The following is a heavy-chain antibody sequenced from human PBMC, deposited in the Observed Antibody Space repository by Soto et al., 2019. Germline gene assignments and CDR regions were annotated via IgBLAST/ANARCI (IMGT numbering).Heavy chain of an antibody. D-gene: IGHD6-19*01. J-gene: IGHJ4*02. V-gene: IGHV1-3*01. Sequence: QVQLVQSGAEVKQPGASASVSCKASGYNFTTYVVHWLRQAPGQGPEWLGWINCGSGNTVYSQKFQGRVTFTRDTSARTAYMDLTSLTSGDTAVYYCARGYTSGWTFDFWGRGTLVTVSS. CDR2: INCGSGNT. CDR1: GYNFTTYV. CDR3: ARGYTSGWTFDF.